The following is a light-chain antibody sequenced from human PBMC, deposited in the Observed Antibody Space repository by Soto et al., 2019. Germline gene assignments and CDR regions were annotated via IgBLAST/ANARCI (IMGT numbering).Light chain of an antibody. V-gene: IGKV3-15*01. CDR2: RAS. J-gene: IGKJ5*01. CDR1: QSVSSRY. CDR3: QQYHHWPPIT. Sequence: EIVLTQSPGTLSLSPGERATLSCRASQSVSSRYLAWYQQKPGQAPRLLVFRASTRATGVPARFSGSGSGTEFTLTISSLQSEDFAVYYCQQYHHWPPITFGQGTRRRL.